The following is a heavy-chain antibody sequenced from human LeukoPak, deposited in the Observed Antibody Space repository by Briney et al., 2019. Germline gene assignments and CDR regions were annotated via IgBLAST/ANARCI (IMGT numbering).Heavy chain of an antibody. J-gene: IGHJ3*02. CDR2: IIPILGIA. D-gene: IGHD3-10*01. Sequence: SVKVSCKASGGTFSSYAISWVRQAPGQGLEWMGRIIPILGIANYAQKFQGRVTITADKSTSTAYMELSSLRSEDTAVYYCARGRDHSWFGEIWDNAFDIWGQGTMVTVSS. CDR3: ARGRDHSWFGEIWDNAFDI. CDR1: GGTFSSYA. V-gene: IGHV1-69*04.